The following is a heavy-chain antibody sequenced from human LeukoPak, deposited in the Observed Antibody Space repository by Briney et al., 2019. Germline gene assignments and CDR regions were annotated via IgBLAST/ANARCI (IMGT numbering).Heavy chain of an antibody. CDR1: GDSINNYY. D-gene: IGHD1-14*01. J-gene: IGHJ3*02. V-gene: IGHV4-59*01. CDR2: IYYSGST. CDR3: ARYRNEALFAFDI. Sequence: SETLSLTCTVSGDSINNYYWSWIRQPPGKGLEWLGYIYYSGSTNYNPSLKSRVTISVDTSKNQFSLKLNSVTAADTAVYYCARYRNEALFAFDIWGQGTMVTVSS.